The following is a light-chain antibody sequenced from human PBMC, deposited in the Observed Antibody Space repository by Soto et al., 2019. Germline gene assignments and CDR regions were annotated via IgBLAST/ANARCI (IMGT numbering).Light chain of an antibody. CDR3: AVWDDGLNGYV. CDR2: SND. V-gene: IGLV1-44*01. J-gene: IGLJ1*01. CDR1: TSNIGYNT. Sequence: QSVLTQPPSASGTPGQRVTISCSGSTSNIGYNTVNWYQQLPGTVPKLLIYSNDQLPSGVPARFFASQSGTSASLPIAGLQAEDEADYYCAVWDDGLNGYVFGTGTKLTVL.